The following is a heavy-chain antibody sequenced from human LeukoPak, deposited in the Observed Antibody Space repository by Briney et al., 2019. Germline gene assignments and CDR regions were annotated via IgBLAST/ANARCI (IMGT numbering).Heavy chain of an antibody. V-gene: IGHV6-1*01. J-gene: IGHJ4*02. CDR3: VRRVEMATTELDY. D-gene: IGHD5-24*01. CDR2: TYYRSKWYY. Sequence: SQTLSLTCVISGDSVSSNSAAWDWIRQSPSRGLEWLGRTYYRSKWYYDYAVSVKSRIAIYPDTSKNQFSLQLNSVTPEDTAVYFCVRRVEMATTELDYWGQGTLVTVSS. CDR1: GDSVSSNSAA.